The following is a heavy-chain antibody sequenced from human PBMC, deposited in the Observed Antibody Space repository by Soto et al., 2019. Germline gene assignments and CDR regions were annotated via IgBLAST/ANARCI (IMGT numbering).Heavy chain of an antibody. J-gene: IGHJ4*02. V-gene: IGHV4-31*03. CDR2: IYYSGST. D-gene: IGHD2-8*01. CDR1: GGSISSGGYY. Sequence: SETLSLTCTVSGGSISSGGYYWSWIRQHPGKGLEWIGYIYYSGSTYYNPSLKSRVTISVDTSKNQFSLKLSSVTAADTAVYYCARENGLMVYALDYWGQVTLVTVSS. CDR3: ARENGLMVYALDY.